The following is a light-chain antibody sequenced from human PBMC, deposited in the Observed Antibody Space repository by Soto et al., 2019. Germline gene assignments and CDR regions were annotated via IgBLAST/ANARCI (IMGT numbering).Light chain of an antibody. CDR3: QQRSNWPPIT. CDR1: QSVNNY. CDR2: GAS. J-gene: IGKJ5*01. Sequence: EFVLPQYPATLSLSPGERATLSCMASQSVNNYLAWYQQKPGQAPRLLIYGASTRATGIPARFSGSGSGTEFTLTISSLQSEDFAVYYCQQRSNWPPITFGQGTRLEIK. V-gene: IGKV3-11*01.